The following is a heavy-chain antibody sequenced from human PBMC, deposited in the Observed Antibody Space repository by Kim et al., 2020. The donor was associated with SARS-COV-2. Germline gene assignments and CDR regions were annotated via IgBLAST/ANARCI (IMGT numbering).Heavy chain of an antibody. CDR3: ARVSHNLQDTLMAFGF. J-gene: IGHJ4*02. CDR2: ISPYNGKT. CDR1: GYIFSSYG. V-gene: IGHV1-18*01. D-gene: IGHD5-18*01. Sequence: ASVKVSCKASGYIFSSYGIAWVRQAPGQGLEWVGWISPYNGKTGYSQKLQGRVTMTTDTSTSTVFMYLRSLRSDDTAVYYCARVSHNLQDTLMAFGFWGQGTLVTVSS.